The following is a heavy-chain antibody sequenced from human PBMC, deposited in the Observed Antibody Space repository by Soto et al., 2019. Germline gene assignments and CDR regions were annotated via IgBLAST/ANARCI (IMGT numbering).Heavy chain of an antibody. V-gene: IGHV4-39*01. Sequence: TSETLSLTCTVSGGSISSSSYYWGWIRQPPGKGLEWIGSIYYSGSTYYNPSLKSRVTISVDTSKNQFSLKLSSVAAADTAVYYCASGYYPYYFDYWGQGTLVTVSS. D-gene: IGHD3-22*01. J-gene: IGHJ4*02. CDR2: IYYSGST. CDR3: ASGYYPYYFDY. CDR1: GGSISSSSYY.